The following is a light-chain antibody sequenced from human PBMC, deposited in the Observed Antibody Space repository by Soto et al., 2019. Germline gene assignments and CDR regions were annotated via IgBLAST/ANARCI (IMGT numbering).Light chain of an antibody. Sequence: EIVLTQSPATLSLSPGERATLSCRASQSVSSYLAWYQHKPGQAPRLLIYDASNRATGIPARFSGSGSGTDFTLTISSLEPEDFAVYYCQQRSNWPQFTFGPGTKVDIK. CDR2: DAS. J-gene: IGKJ3*01. V-gene: IGKV3-11*01. CDR1: QSVSSY. CDR3: QQRSNWPQFT.